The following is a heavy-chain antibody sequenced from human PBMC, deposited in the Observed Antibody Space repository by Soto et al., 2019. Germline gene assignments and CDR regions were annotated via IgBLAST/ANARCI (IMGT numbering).Heavy chain of an antibody. Sequence: QLVQSGGEVKEPGASVQVSCKASGYTFNNYGITWVRQAPGQGLEWLGWISVYNGNKNYARKVQGRVSMTADTSASTANMEMRRLQSDDSAVYFCASVAITLIGGLKVDFYSMDVWGQGTTVTVSS. CDR1: GYTFNNYG. CDR3: ASVAITLIGGLKVDFYSMDV. J-gene: IGHJ6*02. D-gene: IGHD3-10*01. V-gene: IGHV1-18*01. CDR2: ISVYNGNK.